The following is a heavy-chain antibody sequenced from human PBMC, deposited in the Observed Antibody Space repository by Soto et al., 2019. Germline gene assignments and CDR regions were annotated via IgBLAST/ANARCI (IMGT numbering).Heavy chain of an antibody. Sequence: QVQLVQSGAEVKKPGSSVKVSCKASGGTFSSYAISWVRQDPGQGLEGMGGIIPIFGTANYAQKFQGRVTITADESTSTAYMELSSLRSEDTAVYYCARDSSYGDYVRLDYWGQGTLVTVSS. CDR2: IIPIFGTA. CDR1: GGTFSSYA. V-gene: IGHV1-69*12. J-gene: IGHJ4*02. CDR3: ARDSSYGDYVRLDY. D-gene: IGHD4-17*01.